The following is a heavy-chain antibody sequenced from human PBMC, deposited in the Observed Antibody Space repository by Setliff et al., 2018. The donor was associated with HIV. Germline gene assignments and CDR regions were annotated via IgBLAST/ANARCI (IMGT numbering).Heavy chain of an antibody. Sequence: ASVKVSCKVSGGSFNNYATSWVRQAPGQGLEWMGGIIPLFRKTDYAEKFQGRVTITADESTSTADMELSSLRSDDTAVYYCAKDKGRRDYDSSGYYFPDAFDIWGQGTKVTVSS. CDR1: GGSFNNYA. V-gene: IGHV1-69*13. CDR2: IIPLFRKT. J-gene: IGHJ3*02. D-gene: IGHD3-22*01. CDR3: AKDKGRRDYDSSGYYFPDAFDI.